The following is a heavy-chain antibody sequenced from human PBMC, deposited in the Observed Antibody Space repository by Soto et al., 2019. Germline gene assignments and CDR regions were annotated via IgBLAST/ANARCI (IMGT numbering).Heavy chain of an antibody. Sequence: SGKVSCQASGGTFSSYAIRRVRQAPGQGHESTGAGLPIFCTANYAQQFQGRVTITAAESTSTAYTELSSRRCEDTAVYYCARAPSRYYYYRSGYPRSLTDYWGQGTLVTVSS. V-gene: IGHV1-69*13. J-gene: IGHJ4*02. CDR2: GLPIFCTA. CDR3: ARAPSRYYYYRSGYPRSLTDY. CDR1: GGTFSSYA. D-gene: IGHD3-22*01.